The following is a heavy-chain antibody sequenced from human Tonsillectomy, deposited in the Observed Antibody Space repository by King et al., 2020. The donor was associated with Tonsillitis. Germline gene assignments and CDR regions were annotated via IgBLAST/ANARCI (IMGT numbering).Heavy chain of an antibody. V-gene: IGHV1-69*09. CDR3: AKADTTANQLIDL. D-gene: IGHD2-8*01. CDR2: IIPILGIT. J-gene: IGHJ5*02. Sequence: QLVQSGAEVRKPGSSVKVSCEASGGNFDSYAINWVRQAPGQRLEWMGRIIPILGITNFAQTFQDRVTITADRSTSTAYMELSSLRTDDTAVYFCAKADTTANQLIDLWGNGTLVTVSS. CDR1: GGNFDSYA.